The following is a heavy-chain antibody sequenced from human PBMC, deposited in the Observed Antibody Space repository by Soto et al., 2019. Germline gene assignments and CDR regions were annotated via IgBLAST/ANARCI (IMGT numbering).Heavy chain of an antibody. CDR2: ISNSDDVG. CDR1: GFNFTNHV. D-gene: IGHD1-26*01. V-gene: IGHV3-23*01. J-gene: IGHJ4*02. CDR3: AKTVGATKVEDY. Sequence: EVQLLESGGGLVQPRRSLRLSCSASGFNFTNHVINWVRQAPGKSLEWVSSISNSDDVGFYADSVRGRFIVSRDTSTNTIYLQMNYLRVEDPAVYYCAKTVGATKVEDYWGQGTLVAVSS.